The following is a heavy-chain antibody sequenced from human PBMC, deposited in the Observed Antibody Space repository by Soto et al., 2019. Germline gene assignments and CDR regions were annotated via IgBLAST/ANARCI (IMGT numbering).Heavy chain of an antibody. CDR2: INVYNGNT. J-gene: IGHJ5*02. Sequence: QVQLVQSGGEVKKPGASVKVSCKASGYTFTNYGISWVRQAPGQGLEWMGWINVYNGNTKYAQKVQGRVTMTTDTSTNTAYMELRSLRADDTAVYYCAMGVGSGSNYNQYNWFDPWGQGTLVTVSS. CDR3: AMGVGSGSNYNQYNWFDP. CDR1: GYTFTNYG. V-gene: IGHV1-18*01. D-gene: IGHD3-10*01.